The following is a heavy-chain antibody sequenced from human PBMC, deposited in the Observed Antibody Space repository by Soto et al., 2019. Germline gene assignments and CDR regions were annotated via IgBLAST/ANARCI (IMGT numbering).Heavy chain of an antibody. CDR2: INSDGTGT. Sequence: PGGSLRLSCAASEFTFSSYWMHWVRQAPGKGLVWVSHINSDGTGTSYADSVKGRFTISRDNAKNTLYLQMNSLRVEDTAVYHCARGNYPAAFDIWGQGTMVTVSS. CDR1: EFTFSSYW. V-gene: IGHV3-74*01. J-gene: IGHJ3*02. CDR3: ARGNYPAAFDI. D-gene: IGHD3-10*01.